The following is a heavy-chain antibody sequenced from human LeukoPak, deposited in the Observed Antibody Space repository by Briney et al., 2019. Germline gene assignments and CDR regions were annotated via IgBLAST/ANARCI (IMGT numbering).Heavy chain of an antibody. J-gene: IGHJ3*02. CDR2: IKQDGSEK. V-gene: IGHV3-7*03. Sequence: GGSLRLSCAASGFTFSSYWMSWVRQAPGKELEWVANIKQDGSEKYYVDSVKGRFTISRDNSKNTLYLQMNSLRAEDTAVYYCAKDAYSSSPNDAFDIWGQGTMVTISS. D-gene: IGHD6-13*01. CDR1: GFTFSSYW. CDR3: AKDAYSSSPNDAFDI.